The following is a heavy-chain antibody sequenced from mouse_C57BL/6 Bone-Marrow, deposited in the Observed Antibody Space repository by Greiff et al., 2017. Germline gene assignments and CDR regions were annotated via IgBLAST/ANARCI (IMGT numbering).Heavy chain of an antibody. J-gene: IGHJ2*01. CDR1: GFNIKDDY. CDR2: IDPENGDT. V-gene: IGHV14-4*01. D-gene: IGHD4-1*02. Sequence: EVQLQQSGAELVRPGASVKLSCTASGFNIKDDYMHWVKQRPEQGLEWIGWIDPENGDTEYASKFQGKATITADTSSNTAYLQLSSLKSEDTAVYYGTPTGYYFDYWGQGTTLTVSS. CDR3: TPTGYYFDY.